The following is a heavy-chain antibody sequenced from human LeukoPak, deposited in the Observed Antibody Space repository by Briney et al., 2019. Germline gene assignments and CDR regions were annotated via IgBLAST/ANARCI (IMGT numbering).Heavy chain of an antibody. V-gene: IGHV3-21*01. D-gene: IGHD3-16*02. J-gene: IGHJ4*02. Sequence: PGGSLRLSCAASGFTFSSYSMNWVRQAPGKGLEWVSSISSSSSYIYYADSVKGRFTISRDNAKNSLYLQMNSLRAEDTAVYYCASLYYDYVWGSYRYSDYWGQGALVTVSS. CDR2: ISSSSSYI. CDR1: GFTFSSYS. CDR3: ASLYYDYVWGSYRYSDY.